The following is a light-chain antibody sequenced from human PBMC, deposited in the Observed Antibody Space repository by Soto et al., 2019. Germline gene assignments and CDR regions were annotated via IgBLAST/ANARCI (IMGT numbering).Light chain of an antibody. V-gene: IGKV1-33*01. Sequence: DIQMTQSPSTLSASVGDRVTIAFRASQSISSWLAWYQQKPGKAPNLLIYDASNLETGVPSRFSGSGSGTQFTFTITSLQPEDIATYYCQQYDHLPAFGGGTKVDIK. CDR2: DAS. CDR1: QSISSW. J-gene: IGKJ4*01. CDR3: QQYDHLPA.